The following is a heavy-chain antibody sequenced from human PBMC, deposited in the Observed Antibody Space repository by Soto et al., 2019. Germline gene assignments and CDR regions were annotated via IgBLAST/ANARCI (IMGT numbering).Heavy chain of an antibody. D-gene: IGHD1-1*01. V-gene: IGHV1-2*04. Sequence: GASVKVSCKASGYTFTGYYMHWVRQAPGQGLEWIGWINPSSGGTNYAQKFQGWVTMTRDTSISTAYMELSRLRSDDTAVYYCARVGPGTTVRAFDYWGQGTLVTVSS. CDR3: ARVGPGTTVRAFDY. CDR1: GYTFTGYY. J-gene: IGHJ4*02. CDR2: INPSSGGT.